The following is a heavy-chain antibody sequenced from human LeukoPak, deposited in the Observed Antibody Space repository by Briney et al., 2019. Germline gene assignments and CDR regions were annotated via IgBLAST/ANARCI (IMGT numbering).Heavy chain of an antibody. CDR3: AKGHSSSWLYYDP. CDR2: ITSGGTST. J-gene: IGHJ5*02. V-gene: IGHV3-23*01. Sequence: GGSLRLSCAASGFTFSSYAMSWVRQAPGKGLQWVSSITSGGTSTYYADSVKGRFTISRDNSRNTLFLQMNSLRAEDTALYHCAKGHSSSWLYYDPWGLGTLVTVSS. CDR1: GFTFSSYA. D-gene: IGHD6-13*01.